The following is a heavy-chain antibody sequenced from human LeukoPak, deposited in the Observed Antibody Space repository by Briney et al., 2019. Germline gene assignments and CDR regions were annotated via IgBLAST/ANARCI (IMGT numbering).Heavy chain of an antibody. CDR2: IYYSGST. Sequence: SETLSLTCTVSGGSISSSSYYWGWIRQPPGKGLEWIGSIYYSGSTYYNPSLKSRVTISVDTSKNQFSLKLSSVTAADTAVYYCARDGYGVGATDYWGQGTLVTVSS. CDR1: GGSISSSSYY. CDR3: ARDGYGVGATDY. V-gene: IGHV4-39*07. J-gene: IGHJ4*02. D-gene: IGHD1-26*01.